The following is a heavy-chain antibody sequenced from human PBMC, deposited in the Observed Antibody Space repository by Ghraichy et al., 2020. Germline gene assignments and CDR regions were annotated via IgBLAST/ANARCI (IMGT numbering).Heavy chain of an antibody. CDR3: ARGDYGDYIVGYYYGMDV. J-gene: IGHJ6*02. CDR1: GFTFSSYE. D-gene: IGHD4-17*01. Sequence: GGSLRLSCAASGFTFSSYEMNWVRQAPGKGLEWVSYISSSGSTIYYADSVKGLFTISRDNAKNSLYLQMNSLRAEDTAVYYCARGDYGDYIVGYYYGMDVWGQGTTVTVSS. CDR2: ISSSGSTI. V-gene: IGHV3-48*03.